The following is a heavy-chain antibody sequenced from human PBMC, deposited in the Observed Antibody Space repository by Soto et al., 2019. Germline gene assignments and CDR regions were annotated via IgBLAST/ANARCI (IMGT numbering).Heavy chain of an antibody. D-gene: IGHD1-26*01. V-gene: IGHV1-18*01. Sequence: QVHLVQSGAEVKKPGASVKVSCKASGYTFTSYGISWVRQAPGQGLEWMVWISAYNGNTKYAQKLQGRVTMTTDTPTSTAYMELRSLRSDDTAVYYFARDAAVGLFDYWGQGTLVTVSS. CDR3: ARDAAVGLFDY. J-gene: IGHJ4*02. CDR1: GYTFTSYG. CDR2: ISAYNGNT.